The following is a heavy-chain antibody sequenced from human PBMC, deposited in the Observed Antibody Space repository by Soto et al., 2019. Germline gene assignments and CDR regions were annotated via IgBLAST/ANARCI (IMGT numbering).Heavy chain of an antibody. CDR3: ASSNYGDHIVDP. D-gene: IGHD4-17*01. Sequence: GSAGNGSCKASGYTYTSYYMPWVRQAPGQGLAWMGIINPSGGSTSYAQKFQGRVTMTRDTSTSTVYMELSSLRSEDTDVYYCASSNYGDHIVDPWGQGTLVTVS. CDR1: GYTYTSYY. V-gene: IGHV1-46*01. J-gene: IGHJ5*02. CDR2: INPSGGST.